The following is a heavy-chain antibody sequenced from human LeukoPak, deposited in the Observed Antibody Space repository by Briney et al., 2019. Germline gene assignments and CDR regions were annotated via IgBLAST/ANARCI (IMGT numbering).Heavy chain of an antibody. D-gene: IGHD3-10*01. CDR3: ARGVPGAYYYYYYMDV. V-gene: IGHV1-8*03. Sequence: ASVKVSCKASGYTFTSYDINWVRQATGQGLEWMGWMNPNSGNTGYAQKFQGRVTITRNTSISTAYMELSSLRSEDTAVYYCARGVPGAYYYYYYMDVWGKGTTVTVSS. CDR2: MNPNSGNT. CDR1: GYTFTSYD. J-gene: IGHJ6*03.